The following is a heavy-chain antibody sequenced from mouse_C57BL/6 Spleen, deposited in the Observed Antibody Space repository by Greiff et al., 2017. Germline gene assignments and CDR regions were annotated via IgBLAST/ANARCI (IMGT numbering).Heavy chain of an antibody. Sequence: QVHVKQPGAELVMPGASVKLSCKASGYTFTSYWMHWVKQRPGQGLEWIGEIDPSDSYTNYNQKFKGKSTLTVDKSSSTAYMQLSSLTSEASAVYYCARGSDYWGQGTTLTVSS. V-gene: IGHV1-69*01. CDR2: IDPSDSYT. CDR3: ARGSDY. CDR1: GYTFTSYW. J-gene: IGHJ2*01.